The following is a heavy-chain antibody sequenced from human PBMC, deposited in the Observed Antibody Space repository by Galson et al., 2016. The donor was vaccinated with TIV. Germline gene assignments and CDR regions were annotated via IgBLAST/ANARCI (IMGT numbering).Heavy chain of an antibody. CDR3: AREMYFYDSSRKGDAFDV. CDR1: EDTFSNHA. CDR2: IVPIFRTP. Sequence: SVKVSCKASEDTFSNHAISWARQAPGQGLEWMGRIVPIFRTPTYAQKLQGRVTLTADESTSTAYMELSNLRSEDTAVYYCAREMYFYDSSRKGDAFDVWGQGSMVTVSS. J-gene: IGHJ3*01. D-gene: IGHD3-22*01. V-gene: IGHV1-69*13.